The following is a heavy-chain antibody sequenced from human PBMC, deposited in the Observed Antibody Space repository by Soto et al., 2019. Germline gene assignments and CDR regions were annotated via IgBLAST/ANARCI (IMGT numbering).Heavy chain of an antibody. V-gene: IGHV1-18*01. J-gene: IGHJ6*02. Sequence: ASVKVSCKASGYTFTRYGISWARQAPGQGLEWMGWISGYNGDTNYAQKFQGRVSMTLDTSTGTAYMELRSLTSDDTAIYYCAKNGQPPYYYYGLDVWGQ. CDR2: ISGYNGDT. D-gene: IGHD2-8*01. CDR1: GYTFTRYG. CDR3: AKNGQPPYYYYGLDV.